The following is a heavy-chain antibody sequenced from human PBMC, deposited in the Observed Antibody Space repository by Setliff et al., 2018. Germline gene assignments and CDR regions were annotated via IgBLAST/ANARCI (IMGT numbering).Heavy chain of an antibody. D-gene: IGHD6-19*01. CDR3: TRDPPGSGWSFDY. J-gene: IGHJ4*02. CDR1: GFTFNTHA. Sequence: SLRLSCAASGFTFNTHAMHWVRQAPGKGLEWVAMIWADPNSNTKYYADSVKGRFSVSRDNSRNTVFLQMTGLRAEDTALYYCTRDPPGSGWSFDYWGQGALVTVSS. V-gene: IGHV3-33*01. CDR2: IWADPNSNTK.